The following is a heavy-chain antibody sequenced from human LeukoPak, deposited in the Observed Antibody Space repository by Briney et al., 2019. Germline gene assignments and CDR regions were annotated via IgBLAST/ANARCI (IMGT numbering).Heavy chain of an antibody. CDR3: ARDQGPYYYGSGRERQGLNYYYGMDV. CDR2: INTNTGNP. CDR1: GYTFTSYA. D-gene: IGHD3-10*01. J-gene: IGHJ6*02. Sequence: ASVKVSCKASGYTFTSYAMNWVRQAPGQGLEWMGWINTNTGNPTYAQDFTGRFVFSLDTSVSTAYLQISSLKAEDTAVYYCARDQGPYYYGSGRERQGLNYYYGMDVWGQGTTVTVSS. V-gene: IGHV7-4-1*02.